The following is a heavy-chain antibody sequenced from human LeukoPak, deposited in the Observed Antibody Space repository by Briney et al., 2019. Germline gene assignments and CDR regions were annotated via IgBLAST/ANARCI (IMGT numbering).Heavy chain of an antibody. V-gene: IGHV5-51*01. CDR1: GYSFTTYW. D-gene: IGHD3-3*01. Sequence: GESLKISCKGSGYSFTTYWIAWVRQMPGKGLEWMGVMFPGDSDTKYSPSFQGQVTIPADKSISTAYLQWSSLKASDTAMYYCARRAYDFWSGYYDPWGQGTLVTVSS. J-gene: IGHJ5*02. CDR3: ARRAYDFWSGYYDP. CDR2: MFPGDSDT.